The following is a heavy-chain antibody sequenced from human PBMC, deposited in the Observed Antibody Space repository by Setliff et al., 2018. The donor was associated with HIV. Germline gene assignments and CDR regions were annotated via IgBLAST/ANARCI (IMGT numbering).Heavy chain of an antibody. CDR3: AKDFLYSSGWYEGWSDP. CDR2: IRCDGSNK. V-gene: IGHV3-30*02. CDR1: GFTFSSYG. D-gene: IGHD6-19*01. Sequence: GGSLRLSCAASGFTFSSYGMHWVRQAPGKGLEWVAFIRCDGSNKAYADSVKGRFTISRDNSKNTLYLQMNSLRPEDTALYYCAKDFLYSSGWYEGWSDPWGHGTLVTVSS. J-gene: IGHJ5*02.